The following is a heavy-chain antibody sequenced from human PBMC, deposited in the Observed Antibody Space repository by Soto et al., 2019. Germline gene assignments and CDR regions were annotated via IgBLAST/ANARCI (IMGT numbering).Heavy chain of an antibody. D-gene: IGHD6-13*01. CDR2: ISGSGDST. J-gene: IGHJ4*02. CDR3: AKDRSSWPPYFFDY. CDR1: GFTFDNYA. V-gene: IGHV3-23*01. Sequence: GSLRLSCAASGFTFDNYAMSWVRQAPGKGLEWLSVISGSGDSTYYADSVKGRFTISRDNSKNTLYLQMTSLRAEDTAVYYRAKDRSSWPPYFFDYWGQGTLVTVSS.